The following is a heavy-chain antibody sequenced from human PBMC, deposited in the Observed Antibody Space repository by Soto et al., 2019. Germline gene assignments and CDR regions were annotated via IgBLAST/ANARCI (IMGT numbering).Heavy chain of an antibody. J-gene: IGHJ4*02. D-gene: IGHD4-17*01. Sequence: SETLSLTSSVSGGSISNYYWSWIRQHPGKGLEWIGYIYYSGSTNYNPSLKSRVTISVDTSKNQFSLKLSSVTAADTAIYYCARASTTVTTKMYYFDYWGQGTLVTVSS. CDR3: ARASTTVTTKMYYFDY. CDR2: IYYSGST. CDR1: GGSISNYY. V-gene: IGHV4-59*01.